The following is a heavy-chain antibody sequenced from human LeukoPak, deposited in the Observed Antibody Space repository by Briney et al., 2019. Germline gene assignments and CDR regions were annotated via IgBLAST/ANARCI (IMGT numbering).Heavy chain of an antibody. CDR3: ARSRTGPNWFDP. J-gene: IGHJ5*02. Sequence: GGSLRLSCAASGFTFSSYSMNWVRQAPGKGLEWVSSIYSSGTYIYYADSVKGRCTISRDNAKNSLYLQMNSLRAEDTAVYYCARSRTGPNWFDPWGQGTLVTVSS. V-gene: IGHV3-21*01. CDR1: GFTFSSYS. D-gene: IGHD1-14*01. CDR2: IYSSGTYI.